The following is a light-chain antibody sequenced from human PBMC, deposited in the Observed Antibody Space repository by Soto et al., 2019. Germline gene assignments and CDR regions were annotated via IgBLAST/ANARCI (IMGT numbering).Light chain of an antibody. CDR1: SSNIGSNY. V-gene: IGLV1-47*01. Sequence: QSVLTQPPSASGTPGQRVTISCSGSSSNIGSNYVYWYQQLPGTAPKLLIYRNNQRPSGVPDRFSGSKSGTSASLAISGLRSEDEADYYCAAWDDSLSASVVFSGGTKLTVL. CDR3: AAWDDSLSASVV. J-gene: IGLJ2*01. CDR2: RNN.